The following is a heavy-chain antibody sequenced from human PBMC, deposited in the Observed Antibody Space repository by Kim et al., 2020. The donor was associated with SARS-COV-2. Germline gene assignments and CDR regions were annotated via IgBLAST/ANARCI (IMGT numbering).Heavy chain of an antibody. CDR3: AKDLFGEDLVAGFDY. J-gene: IGHJ4*02. CDR1: GFTFSSYA. V-gene: IGHV3-23*01. CDR2: ISGSGGST. Sequence: GGSLRLSCAASGFTFSSYAMSWVRQAPGKGLEWVSAISGSGGSTYYADSVKGRFTISRDNSKNTLYLQMNSLRAEDTAVYYCAKDLFGEDLVAGFDYWGQGTLVTVSS. D-gene: IGHD3-10*01.